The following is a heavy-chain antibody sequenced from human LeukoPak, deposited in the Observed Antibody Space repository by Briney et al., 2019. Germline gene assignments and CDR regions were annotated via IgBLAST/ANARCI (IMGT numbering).Heavy chain of an antibody. D-gene: IGHD3-10*01. CDR1: GGSISSYY. V-gene: IGHV4-59*01. CDR2: IYYSGST. CDR3: ARTMSMVRGVNFDY. Sequence: SETLSLTCTVSGGSISSYYWSWIRQPPGKGLEWIGYIYYSGSTNYNPSLKSRVTISVDTSKNQFSLKLSSVTAADTAVYYCARTMSMVRGVNFDYWGQGTLVTVSS. J-gene: IGHJ4*02.